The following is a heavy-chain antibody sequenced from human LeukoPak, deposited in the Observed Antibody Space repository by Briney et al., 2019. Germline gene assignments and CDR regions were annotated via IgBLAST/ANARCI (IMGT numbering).Heavy chain of an antibody. CDR2: IYSGGST. CDR1: GFTVSSNY. J-gene: IGHJ4*02. D-gene: IGHD2-15*01. V-gene: IGHV3-53*01. CDR3: ARGGDCSGGSCYLASWY. Sequence: GGSPRLSCAASGFTVSSNYMSWVRQAPGKGLERLSVIYSGGSTYYADSVQGRFTISRDNSKNTLYLQMNSLRAEDTAVYYCARGGDCSGGSCYLASWYWGQGTLVTVSS.